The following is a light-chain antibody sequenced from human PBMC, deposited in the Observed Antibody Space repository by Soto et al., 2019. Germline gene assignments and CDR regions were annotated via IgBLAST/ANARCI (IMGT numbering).Light chain of an antibody. V-gene: IGLV2-14*01. CDR1: SSDVGGYNY. Sequence: QSVLTQPASVSWSPGQSITTSCSGTSSDVGGYNYVSWYQQHPGKAPKLIIYEVSNRPSGVSNRFSGSKSGNTASLTISGLQAEDEADYYCSSYTSTSPYVFGTGPKVTVL. J-gene: IGLJ1*01. CDR2: EVS. CDR3: SSYTSTSPYV.